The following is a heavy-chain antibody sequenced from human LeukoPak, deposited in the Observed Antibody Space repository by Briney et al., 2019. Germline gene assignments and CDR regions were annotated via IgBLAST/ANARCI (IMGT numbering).Heavy chain of an antibody. J-gene: IGHJ4*02. V-gene: IGHV3-23*01. CDR2: LDGSSGGI. CDR1: GFTFSLYA. D-gene: IGHD5-24*01. CDR3: AKDLRHGDGYRDIGS. Sequence: PGGALRLSCAASGFTFSLYAMNWVRQGPGKGLEWVSGLDGSSGGITYADSVKGRFTISRDNSKNTMYLQMNNLRADDTAVYYCAKDLRHGDGYRDIGSWGQGTLVTVSS.